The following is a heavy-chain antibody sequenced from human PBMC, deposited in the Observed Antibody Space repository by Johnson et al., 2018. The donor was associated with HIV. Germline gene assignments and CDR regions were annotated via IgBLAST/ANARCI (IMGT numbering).Heavy chain of an antibody. Sequence: VQLVESGGKLIQPGGSLRLSCAASEFTVSSNYMSWVRQAPGKGLEWVSGINWNGVRTGYVDSVKGRFTISRDNAKNSLYLQMNSLRVEDTALYYCARDPQQWLDVGAFDIWGQGTMVTVSS. CDR3: ARDPQQWLDVGAFDI. D-gene: IGHD6-19*01. V-gene: IGHV3-20*04. CDR2: INWNGVRT. CDR1: EFTVSSNY. J-gene: IGHJ3*02.